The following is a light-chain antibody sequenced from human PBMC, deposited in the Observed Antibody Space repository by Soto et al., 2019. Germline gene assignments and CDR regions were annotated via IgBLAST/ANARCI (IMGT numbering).Light chain of an antibody. J-gene: IGKJ4*01. CDR1: QSVGSY. Sequence: EIVLPQSPATLSLSPGERATLSCRASQSVGSYLAWYQQKPGQAPRLLIYDASNRASGIPARFSGSGSGTDFTLTISSLEPEDFAVYYCQQRSNWRALTFGGGTKVDIK. CDR2: DAS. V-gene: IGKV3-11*01. CDR3: QQRSNWRALT.